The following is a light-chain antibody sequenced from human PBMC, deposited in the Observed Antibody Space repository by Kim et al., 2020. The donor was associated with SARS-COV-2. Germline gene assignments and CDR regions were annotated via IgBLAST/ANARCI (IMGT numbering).Light chain of an antibody. CDR1: QSVGSY. CDR2: DAS. V-gene: IGKV3-11*01. CDR3: QQRSDWPLP. Sequence: SSPGDRATLPCRASQSVGSYLAWYQQKPGQAPRLLIYDASKRAIGIPARFSGSGSGTDFTLTISSLEPEDFAVYYCQQRSDWPLPFGGGTKVDIK. J-gene: IGKJ4*01.